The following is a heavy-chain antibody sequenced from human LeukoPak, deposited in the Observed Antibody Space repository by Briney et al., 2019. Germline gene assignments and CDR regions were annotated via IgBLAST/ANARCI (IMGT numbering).Heavy chain of an antibody. Sequence: ASVKVSCKASGYTFDSYDINWVRQATGQGLEWMGWMNPNSGNTGYAQKFQGRVTMTRNTSISTAYMELSSLRSEDTAVYYCAYCSSTSCYVGDYYYYGMDVWGQGTTVTVSS. D-gene: IGHD2-2*01. J-gene: IGHJ6*02. CDR3: AYCSSTSCYVGDYYYYGMDV. CDR1: GYTFDSYD. V-gene: IGHV1-8*01. CDR2: MNPNSGNT.